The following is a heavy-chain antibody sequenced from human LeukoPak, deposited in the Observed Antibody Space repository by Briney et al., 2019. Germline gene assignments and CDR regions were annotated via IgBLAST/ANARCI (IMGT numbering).Heavy chain of an antibody. J-gene: IGHJ4*02. CDR2: IYYTGST. Sequence: SETLSLTCTVSGGSISSSSHYWGWIRQPPGEGLEWIGSIYYTGSTYYSPSLKSRVTISADTSKNEFSLKLSSVTAADTAVYYCTSEISSASNYWGQGTLVTVSS. D-gene: IGHD6-6*01. CDR3: TSEISSASNY. V-gene: IGHV4-39*01. CDR1: GGSISSSSHY.